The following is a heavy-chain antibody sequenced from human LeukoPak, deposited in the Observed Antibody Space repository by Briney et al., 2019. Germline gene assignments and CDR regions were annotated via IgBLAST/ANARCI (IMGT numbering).Heavy chain of an antibody. CDR2: ISYDGSNK. J-gene: IGHJ4*02. D-gene: IGHD5-18*01. V-gene: IGHV3-30*18. CDR3: AKDRIQLWTNLDY. CDR1: GFTFSSYG. Sequence: GRSLRLSCAASGFTFSSYGMHWVSQAPGKGLEWVAVISYDGSNKYYADSVKGRFTISRDNSKNTLYLQMNSLRAEDTAVYYCAKDRIQLWTNLDYWGQGTLVTVSS.